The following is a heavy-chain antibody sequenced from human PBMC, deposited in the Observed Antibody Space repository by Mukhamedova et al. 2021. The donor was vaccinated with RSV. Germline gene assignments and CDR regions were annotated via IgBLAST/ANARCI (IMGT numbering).Heavy chain of an antibody. V-gene: IGHV3-23*01. CDR2: LTGSGHST. J-gene: IGHJ2*01. D-gene: IGHD6-19*01. Sequence: GLEWVSGLTGSGHSTFFADSVKGRSAISRDNSKETLYLQLNSLRDEDTAVYYCAKLNYSSGWDWYFVLWGRGTLVSVSS. CDR3: AKLNYSSGWDWYFVL.